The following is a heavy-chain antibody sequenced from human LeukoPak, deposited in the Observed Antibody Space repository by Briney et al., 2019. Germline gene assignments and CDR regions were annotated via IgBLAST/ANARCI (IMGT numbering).Heavy chain of an antibody. CDR2: IHYSGST. V-gene: IGHV4-59*11. J-gene: IGHJ4*02. CDR3: ARVSLGTIFGVVTEANYFDY. CDR1: GGSISSHY. Sequence: SGTLSLTCTVSGGSISSHYWSWIRQPPGKGLEWIGYIHYSGSTNYNPSLKSRVTISVDTSKNQFSLKLSSVTAADTAVYYCARVSLGTIFGVVTEANYFDYWGQGTLVTVSS. D-gene: IGHD3-3*01.